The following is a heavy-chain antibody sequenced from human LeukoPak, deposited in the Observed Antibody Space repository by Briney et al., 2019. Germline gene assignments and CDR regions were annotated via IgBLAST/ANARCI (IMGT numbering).Heavy chain of an antibody. J-gene: IGHJ4*02. CDR1: GFTFSSYW. Sequence: PGGSLRLSCVASGFTFSSYWMTWVRQAPGKGLEWVANIKQDGSEKYYVDSVKGRFTISRDNAKNSLYLQMNSLRAEDTAVYYCARVSPSKIAVAGIWGQGSLVTVSS. CDR2: IKQDGSEK. CDR3: ARVSPSKIAVAGI. V-gene: IGHV3-7*01. D-gene: IGHD6-19*01.